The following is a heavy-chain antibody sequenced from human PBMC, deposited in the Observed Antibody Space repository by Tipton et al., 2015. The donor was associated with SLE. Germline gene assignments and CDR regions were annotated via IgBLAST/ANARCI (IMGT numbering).Heavy chain of an antibody. Sequence: TLSLTCAVSGVSISSDYWWTWIRQAPGKGLEWLGDIFHTGFVTYNPSLGSRVTISVDNANQFSLRLSSVTAADTAVYYCARLSGDSTWYVDLWGRGTLVTVSS. D-gene: IGHD7-27*01. V-gene: IGHV4-4*02. CDR2: IFHTGFV. CDR3: ARLSGDSTWYVDL. CDR1: GVSISSDYW. J-gene: IGHJ2*01.